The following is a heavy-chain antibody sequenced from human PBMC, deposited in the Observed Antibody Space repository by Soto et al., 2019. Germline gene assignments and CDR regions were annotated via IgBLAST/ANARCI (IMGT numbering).Heavy chain of an antibody. Sequence: PSETLSLTCTVSGGSISSFYWSWIRQPPGKGLEWIGYIYYSGSTNYNPSLKSRVTISVDTSKNQFSLKLSSVTAADTAVYYCARLGGRGEKWGIDYWGQGTLVTVSS. CDR3: ARLGGRGEKWGIDY. V-gene: IGHV4-59*01. D-gene: IGHD3-10*01. CDR1: GGSISSFY. CDR2: IYYSGST. J-gene: IGHJ4*02.